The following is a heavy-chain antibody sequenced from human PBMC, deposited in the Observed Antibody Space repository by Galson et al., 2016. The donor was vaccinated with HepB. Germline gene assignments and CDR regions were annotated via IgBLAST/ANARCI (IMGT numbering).Heavy chain of an antibody. Sequence: SLRLSCAASGFTFSSYSMNWVRQAPGKGLEWVSYITSSGSTTYYADSVKGRFTISRDNAKNSLYLQMNSLRDEDTAMYYCARVRGSGGYLDYWGQGTLVTVSS. CDR1: GFTFSSYS. CDR3: ARVRGSGGYLDY. J-gene: IGHJ4*02. D-gene: IGHD6-19*01. CDR2: ITSSGSTT. V-gene: IGHV3-48*02.